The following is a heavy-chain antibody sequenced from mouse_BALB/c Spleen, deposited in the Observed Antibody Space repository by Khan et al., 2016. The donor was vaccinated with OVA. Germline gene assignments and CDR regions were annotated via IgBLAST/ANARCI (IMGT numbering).Heavy chain of an antibody. CDR1: GSSSTSYG. V-gene: IGHV2-3*01. D-gene: IGHD2-2*01. Sequence: VQLKESGPGLVAPSQSLSITCTVSGSSSTSYGVSWARQTPGKGLEWLGVIWSDGNTNYHSSLKSRLTITKDNSKSQVLLKLNSLQTDDTATYYGAIIFYGYDWFAYWGQGSLVTVSA. CDR3: AIIFYGYDWFAY. CDR2: IWSDGNT. J-gene: IGHJ3*01.